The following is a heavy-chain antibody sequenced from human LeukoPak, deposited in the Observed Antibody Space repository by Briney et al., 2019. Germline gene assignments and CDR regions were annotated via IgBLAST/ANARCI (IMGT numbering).Heavy chain of an antibody. Sequence: GGSLRLSCGASGFTFTTYAMTWVRQAPGKGLEWVSSITGSGGSTYYGDSVKGRFTISRDNSKNTLYLQMNSLKTEDTAVYYCTTRWELKYDAFDIWGQGTMVTVSS. D-gene: IGHD1-26*01. CDR3: TTRWELKYDAFDI. J-gene: IGHJ3*02. CDR1: GFTFTTYA. CDR2: ITGSGGST. V-gene: IGHV3-23*01.